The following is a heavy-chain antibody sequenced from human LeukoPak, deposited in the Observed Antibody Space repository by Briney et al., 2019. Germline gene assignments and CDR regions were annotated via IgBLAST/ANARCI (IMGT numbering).Heavy chain of an antibody. CDR1: GDSISSYY. D-gene: IGHD3-10*01. Sequence: SEILSLTCTVSGDSISSYYWSWIRRPPGKGLEWIGYIYYSGSTNYNPSLKSRVTISVDTSENQFSLKLSSVTAADTAVYYCARDRPDFGESLFDYWGQGTLVTVSS. CDR2: IYYSGST. J-gene: IGHJ4*02. CDR3: ARDRPDFGESLFDY. V-gene: IGHV4-59*01.